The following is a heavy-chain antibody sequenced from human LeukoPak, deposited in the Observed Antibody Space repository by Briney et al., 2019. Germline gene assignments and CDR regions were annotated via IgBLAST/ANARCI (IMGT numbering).Heavy chain of an antibody. J-gene: IGHJ4*02. Sequence: SETLSLTCTVSGGSISSGGYYWSWIRQHPGKGLEWIGYIYYSGSTYYNPSLKSRVTISVDTSKNQFSLKLSSVTAADTAVYYCASYAGGIVATAKFDYWGQGTLVTVSS. V-gene: IGHV4-31*03. CDR1: GGSISSGGYY. CDR3: ASYAGGIVATAKFDY. D-gene: IGHD5-12*01. CDR2: IYYSGST.